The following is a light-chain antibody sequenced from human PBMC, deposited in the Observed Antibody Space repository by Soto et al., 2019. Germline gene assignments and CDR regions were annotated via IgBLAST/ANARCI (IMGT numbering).Light chain of an antibody. CDR3: SSYTGSSTYV. CDR2: DVS. Sequence: QSALTQPASVSGSPGQSITISCTGTSSDVGSYNYVSWYQQHPGKAPKLMIYDVSSRPSGVSSRFSGSKSDNTASLTISGLQAEDEADYYCSSYTGSSTYVFGTGTQLTVL. J-gene: IGLJ1*01. V-gene: IGLV2-14*03. CDR1: SSDVGSYNY.